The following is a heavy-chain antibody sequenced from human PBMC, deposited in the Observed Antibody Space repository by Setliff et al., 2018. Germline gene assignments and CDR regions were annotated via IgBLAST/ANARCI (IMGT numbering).Heavy chain of an antibody. J-gene: IGHJ4*02. CDR1: GFTFSSYW. CDR2: IKQDGSER. Sequence: GGSLRLSCAASGFTFSSYWMTWVRQAPGKGLEWVANIKQDGSERHYVDSVKGRFTISRDNAKNSLYLQITSLRAADTAVYYCARGAHAYGYWGQGTLVTVSS. CDR3: ARGAHAYGY. D-gene: IGHD5-18*01. V-gene: IGHV3-7*01.